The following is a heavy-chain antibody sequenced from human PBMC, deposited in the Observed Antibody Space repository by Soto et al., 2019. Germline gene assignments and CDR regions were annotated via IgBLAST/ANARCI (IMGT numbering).Heavy chain of an antibody. CDR3: ARGPVWSGYLYGMDV. D-gene: IGHD3-3*01. Sequence: SDTLSLTCTVSGGSISSYYWSWIRQPPGKGLEWIGYIYYSGSTNYNPSLKSRVTISVDTSKNQFSLKLSSVTAADTAVYYCARGPVWSGYLYGMDVWGQGTTVT. CDR1: GGSISSYY. J-gene: IGHJ6*02. CDR2: IYYSGST. V-gene: IGHV4-59*01.